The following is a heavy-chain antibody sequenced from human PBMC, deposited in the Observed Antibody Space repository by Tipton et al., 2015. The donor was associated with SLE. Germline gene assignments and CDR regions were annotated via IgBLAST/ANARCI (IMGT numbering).Heavy chain of an antibody. CDR2: INHSGST. CDR1: GGSISSHY. D-gene: IGHD6-19*01. J-gene: IGHJ4*02. CDR3: ASQGQWRSHPFDY. Sequence: TLSLTCTVSGGSISSHYWSWIRQPPGKGLEWIGEINHSGSTNYNPSLKSRVTISVDTSKNQFSLKLSSVTAADTAVYYCASQGQWRSHPFDYWGQGTLVTVSS. V-gene: IGHV4-34*01.